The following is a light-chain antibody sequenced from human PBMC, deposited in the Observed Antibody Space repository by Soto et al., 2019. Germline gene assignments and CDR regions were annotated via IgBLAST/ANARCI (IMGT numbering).Light chain of an antibody. CDR2: AAS. V-gene: IGKV1-39*01. J-gene: IGKJ5*01. Sequence: DIQTTQSPSSLSASVGDRVTITCRTSQYISTYLNWYQQKSGKAPKLLIYAASTLRSGVPSRFSGSGSGTDFTLTISSLQPEDSATYYCQQGSTTPLTCGQGTRLEIK. CDR1: QYISTY. CDR3: QQGSTTPLT.